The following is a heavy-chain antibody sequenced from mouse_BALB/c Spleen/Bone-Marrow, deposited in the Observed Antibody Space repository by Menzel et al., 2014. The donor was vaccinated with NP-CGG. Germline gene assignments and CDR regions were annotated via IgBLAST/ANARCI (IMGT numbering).Heavy chain of an antibody. CDR3: ERSGNYKGRYQWYFDV. CDR1: GYTFTSYD. Sequence: QVQLQQSGPELVKLGALVKISCKASGYTFTSYDINWVKQRPGQGLEWIGWIYPGDGSTKYNENFKGKATLTVDKSSSTAHMQLSCLNSQTSAVYLCERSGNYKGRYQWYFDVWGAGTTVTVAS. J-gene: IGHJ1*01. V-gene: IGHV1S56*01. CDR2: IYPGDGST. D-gene: IGHD1-1*02.